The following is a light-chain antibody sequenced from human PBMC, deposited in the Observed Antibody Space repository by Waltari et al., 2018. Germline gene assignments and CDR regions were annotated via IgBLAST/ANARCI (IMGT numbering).Light chain of an antibody. CDR1: QDISNN. CDR2: AVF. Sequence: CRSSQDISNNLNWYQQKPGKAPDLLIFAVFTLQSGVPSRFSGSGSGTEFTLTISSLQPEDSATYYCQQSYTMPMYTFGQGTKLEIK. V-gene: IGKV1-39*01. J-gene: IGKJ2*01. CDR3: QQSYTMPMYT.